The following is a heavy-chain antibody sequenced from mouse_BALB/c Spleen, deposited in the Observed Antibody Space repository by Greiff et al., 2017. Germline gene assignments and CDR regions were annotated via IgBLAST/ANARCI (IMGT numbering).Heavy chain of an antibody. CDR3: ARGGYDGEFAY. CDR1: GYTFTSYV. CDR2: INPYNDGT. Sequence: EVKLQESGPELVKPGASVKMSCKASGYTFTSYVMHWVKQKPGQGLEWIGYINPYNDGTKYNEKFKGKATLTSDKSSSTAYMELSSLTSEDSAVYYCARGGYDGEFAYWGQGTLVTVSA. J-gene: IGHJ3*01. V-gene: IGHV1-14*01. D-gene: IGHD2-2*01.